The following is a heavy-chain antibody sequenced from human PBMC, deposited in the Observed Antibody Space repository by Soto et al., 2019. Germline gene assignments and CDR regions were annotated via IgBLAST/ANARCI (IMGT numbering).Heavy chain of an antibody. J-gene: IGHJ4*02. CDR1: GFTFSSYW. V-gene: IGHV3-74*01. D-gene: IGHD3-10*01. Sequence: EVQLVESGGGLVQPGGSLRLSCAASGFTFSSYWMHWVRQAPGKGLVWVSHINIDGSTTNYAGSVKGRFTISRDNAKNTLYLEMNSLRDEDTAVYYCARGGRGSDYWGQGTLVTVSS. CDR2: INIDGSTT. CDR3: ARGGRGSDY.